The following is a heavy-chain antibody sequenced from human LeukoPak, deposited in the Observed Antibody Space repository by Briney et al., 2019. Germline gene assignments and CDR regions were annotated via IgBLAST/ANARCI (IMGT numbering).Heavy chain of an antibody. Sequence: GGSLRLTCAASGFTFSSYGMSWVRQAPGKGLEWVSAISGSGGSTYYADSVKGRFTISRDNSKNTLYLQMNSLRAEDTAVYYCAKRYSSGWSPSLDAFDIWGQGTMVTVSS. CDR2: ISGSGGST. D-gene: IGHD6-19*01. V-gene: IGHV3-23*01. CDR1: GFTFSSYG. CDR3: AKRYSSGWSPSLDAFDI. J-gene: IGHJ3*02.